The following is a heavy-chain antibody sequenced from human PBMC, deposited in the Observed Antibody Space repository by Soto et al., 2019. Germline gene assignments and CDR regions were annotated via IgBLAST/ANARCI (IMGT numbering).Heavy chain of an antibody. Sequence: QVQLQESGPGLLRPSETLSLTCTVSGVSLYNFFWSWIRQTPGKGLAWIGYVAQGGTESYMTEGESTGYNPSLDRRATLSLDVPKHQFSLTLTAVTAAYPAVYDCARDRGVITVSAKPFGEWFDPWGQGTLVTVSS. CDR1: GVSLYNFF. CDR3: ARDRGVITVSAKPFGEWFDP. V-gene: IGHV4-59*01. D-gene: IGHD3-10*01. J-gene: IGHJ5*02. CDR2: VAQGGTESYMTEGEST.